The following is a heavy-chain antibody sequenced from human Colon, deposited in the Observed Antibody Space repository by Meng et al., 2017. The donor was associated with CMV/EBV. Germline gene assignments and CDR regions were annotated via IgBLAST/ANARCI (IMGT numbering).Heavy chain of an antibody. D-gene: IGHD1-26*01. J-gene: IGHJ4*02. CDR2: VDPGGGA. V-gene: IGHV1-46*01. Sequence: QVQLVQSGAEVKKPGASVRVSCKASGYTLSGYHTHWVRQAPGQGLEWMGRVDPGGGAKYTQKFQGRVTMTRDTSTSTVHMELNSLTFADTAVYYCARELGGTYYFDFWGQGTLVTGYS. CDR3: ARELGGTYYFDF. CDR1: GYTLSGYH.